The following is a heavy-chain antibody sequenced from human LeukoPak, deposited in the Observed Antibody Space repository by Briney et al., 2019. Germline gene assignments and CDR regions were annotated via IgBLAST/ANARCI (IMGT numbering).Heavy chain of an antibody. D-gene: IGHD3-10*01. V-gene: IGHV5-10-1*01. J-gene: IGHJ4*02. Sequence: GESLQISCKGSGSRFTSYWISWVRQMPGKGLEWMGRIDPSDSYTNYSPSFQGHVTISADKSISTAYLQWSSLKASDTAMYYCARWVMVREPFDYWGQGTLVTVSS. CDR1: GSRFTSYW. CDR2: IDPSDSYT. CDR3: ARWVMVREPFDY.